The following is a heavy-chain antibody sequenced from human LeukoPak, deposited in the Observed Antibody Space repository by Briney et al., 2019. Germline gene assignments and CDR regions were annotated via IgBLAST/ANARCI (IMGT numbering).Heavy chain of an antibody. V-gene: IGHV3-23*01. CDR3: AKVGSIIAVAGYGMDV. Sequence: GGSLRLSCAASGFTFSSYAMSWVRRAPGKGLEWGSGISGSGGSTYYADSVKGRFTISRDNSKNTLYLQMNSLRAVDTAVYYCAKVGSIIAVAGYGMDVWGQGTTVTVSS. J-gene: IGHJ6*02. D-gene: IGHD6-19*01. CDR2: ISGSGGST. CDR1: GFTFSSYA.